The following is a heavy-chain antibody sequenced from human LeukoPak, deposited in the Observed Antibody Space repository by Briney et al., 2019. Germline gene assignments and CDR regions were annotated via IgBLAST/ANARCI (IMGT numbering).Heavy chain of an antibody. D-gene: IGHD6-13*01. CDR2: ISSSSSYI. CDR3: ARVLRAAAGSPWRAFDY. CDR1: GFTFSSYS. J-gene: IGHJ4*02. Sequence: GGSLRLSCAASGFTFSSYSMNWVRQAPGKGLEWVSSISSSSSYIYYADSVKGRFTISRDNAKNSLYLQMNGLRAEDTAVYYCARVLRAAAGSPWRAFDYWGQGTLVTVSS. V-gene: IGHV3-21*01.